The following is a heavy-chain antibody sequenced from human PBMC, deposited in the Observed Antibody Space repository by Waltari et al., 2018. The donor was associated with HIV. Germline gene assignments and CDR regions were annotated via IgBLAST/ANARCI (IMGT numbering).Heavy chain of an antibody. CDR3: AKGPTLTSPPTYFNY. CDR2: ISWNGGSI. J-gene: IGHJ4*02. D-gene: IGHD2-2*01. CDR1: GFTFDDYA. V-gene: IGHV3-9*01. Sequence: EVHLVESGGGLVQPGRSLRLSCAASGFTFDDYAMHWVRHTPGKGLEGVSGISWNGGSIGYAGSVKGRLTISRDNAKNSLFLPMNSLRPEDTAFYYCAKGPTLTSPPTYFNYWGQGTLVTVSS.